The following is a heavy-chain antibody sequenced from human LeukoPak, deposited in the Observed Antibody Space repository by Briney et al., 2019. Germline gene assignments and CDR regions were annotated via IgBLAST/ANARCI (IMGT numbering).Heavy chain of an antibody. CDR3: ARALYGSSGYYDY. CDR1: GFNFSDHY. J-gene: IGHJ4*02. D-gene: IGHD3-22*01. V-gene: IGHV3-11*01. CDR2: ISDSGATL. Sequence: GGSLRLSCAASGFNFSDHYMSWVRQTPGRPLEWVSYISDSGATLHHADSVKGRFTTSRDNAKNSLSLQMNSLRAEDTALYYCARALYGSSGYYDYWGQGILVTVSS.